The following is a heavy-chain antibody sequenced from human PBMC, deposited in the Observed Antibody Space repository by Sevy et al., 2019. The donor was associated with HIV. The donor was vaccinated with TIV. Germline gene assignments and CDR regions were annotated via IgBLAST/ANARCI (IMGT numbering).Heavy chain of an antibody. V-gene: IGHV3-23*01. D-gene: IGHD3-22*01. Sequence: GGSLRLSCAASGFSLTNYAISWVRQAPGKGLEWVSVITSDGYRTYYADSVKGRFTISRDNSKNTVFLQMNSLRAEDTAVYYCAKEQHYDSSYAMDVWGQGTTVTVSS. CDR2: ITSDGYRT. J-gene: IGHJ6*02. CDR1: GFSLTNYA. CDR3: AKEQHYDSSYAMDV.